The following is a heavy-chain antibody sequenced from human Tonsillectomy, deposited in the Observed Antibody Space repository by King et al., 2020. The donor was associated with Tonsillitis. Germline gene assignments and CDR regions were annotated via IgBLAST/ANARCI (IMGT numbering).Heavy chain of an antibody. CDR3: ARVIATVTTFWHFDL. J-gene: IGHJ2*01. Sequence: VQLVESGGGLVKPGGSLRLSCAASGFTFSSYSMNWVRQAPGKGLEWVSSISSSSSYIYYADSVKGRFTISRDNAKNSLYLQMNSLRAEDTAVYYCARVIATVTTFWHFDLWGRGTLVTVSS. CDR1: GFTFSSYS. D-gene: IGHD4-11*01. CDR2: ISSSSSYI. V-gene: IGHV3-21*01.